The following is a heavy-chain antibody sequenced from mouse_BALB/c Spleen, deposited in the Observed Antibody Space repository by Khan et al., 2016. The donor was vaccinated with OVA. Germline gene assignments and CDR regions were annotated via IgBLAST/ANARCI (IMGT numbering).Heavy chain of an antibody. CDR3: ARHNYGPFAY. J-gene: IGHJ3*01. CDR2: ISSDDDYT. D-gene: IGHD1-1*01. V-gene: IGHV5-9-3*01. Sequence: EVELVESGGGLVKPGGPLKLSCAASGFTFSNYALSWVRQTPEKRLEWVATISSDDDYTYYPDSVKGRFNISRDNAKNTIYLQLSSLRSEDTDLTYCARHNYGPFAYWGQGTLVTVSA. CDR1: GFTFSNYA.